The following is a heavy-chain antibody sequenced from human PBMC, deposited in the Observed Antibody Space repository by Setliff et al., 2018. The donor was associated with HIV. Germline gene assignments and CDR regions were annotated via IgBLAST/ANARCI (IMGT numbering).Heavy chain of an antibody. D-gene: IGHD2-2*01. CDR3: ARGEPTILIEPAAFFDH. Sequence: PGGSLRLSCAASGFLFHTYWMSWVRQAPGKGLEWVANIKEDGSEKYYVDSVKGRFTISRDNAKNSLYLQMNSLRAEDTAVYYCARGEPTILIEPAAFFDHWGQGTLVTVSS. CDR1: GFLFHTYW. CDR2: IKEDGSEK. V-gene: IGHV3-7*02. J-gene: IGHJ4*02.